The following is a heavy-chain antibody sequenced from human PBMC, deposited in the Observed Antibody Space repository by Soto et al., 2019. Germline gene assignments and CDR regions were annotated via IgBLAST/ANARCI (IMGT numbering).Heavy chain of an antibody. CDR2: IYYSGST. CDR3: ARQSGLRGNNWFDP. V-gene: IGHV4-59*08. CDR1: GGYIISYD. Sequence: SETLSLTCTVSGGYIISYDWSWIRQPPGKGLEWIGYIYYSGSTNYNPSLKSRVTISVDTSKNQFSLKLSSVTAADTAVYYCARQSGLRGNNWFDPWGQGTLVTVSS. J-gene: IGHJ5*02. D-gene: IGHD4-17*01.